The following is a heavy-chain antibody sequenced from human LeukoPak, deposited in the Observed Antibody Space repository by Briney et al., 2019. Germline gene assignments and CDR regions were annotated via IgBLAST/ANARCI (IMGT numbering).Heavy chain of an antibody. Sequence: ASVKVSCKASGYTFTSYDFNWVRQATGQRPEWMGWMSPNSGDTGCAQKFQDRVTMTRNTSISTAYMELSSLRSDDTAVYYCARGPPNWGYDYWGPGTLVTVSS. V-gene: IGHV1-8*01. D-gene: IGHD7-27*01. J-gene: IGHJ4*02. CDR3: ARGPPNWGYDY. CDR2: MSPNSGDT. CDR1: GYTFTSYD.